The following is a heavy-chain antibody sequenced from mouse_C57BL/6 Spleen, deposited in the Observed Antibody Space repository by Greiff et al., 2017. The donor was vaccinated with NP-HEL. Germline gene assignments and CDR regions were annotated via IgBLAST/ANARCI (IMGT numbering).Heavy chain of an antibody. CDR2: INYDGSST. J-gene: IGHJ3*01. V-gene: IGHV5-16*01. D-gene: IGHD3-1*01. Sequence: DVMLVESEGGLVQPGSSMKLSCTASGFTFSDYYMAWVRQVPEKGLEWVANINYDGSSTYYLDSLKSRFIISRDNAKNILYLQMSSLKSEDTATYYCAREGLLDGFAYWGQGTLVTVSA. CDR1: GFTFSDYY. CDR3: AREGLLDGFAY.